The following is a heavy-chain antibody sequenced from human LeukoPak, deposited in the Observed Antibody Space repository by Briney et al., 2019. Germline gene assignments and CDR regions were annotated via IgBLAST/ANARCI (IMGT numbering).Heavy chain of an antibody. J-gene: IGHJ6*03. CDR2: INHSGST. D-gene: IGHD5-18*01. CDR1: GGSFSGYY. Sequence: PSETLSLTCAVYGGSFSGYYWSWIRQPPGKGLEWIGKINHSGSTNYNPSLKSRVTISVDTSKNQFSLKLSSVTAADTAVYYCARGSRIQLWTNYYYYMDVWGKGTTVTVSS. V-gene: IGHV4-34*01. CDR3: ARGSRIQLWTNYYYYMDV.